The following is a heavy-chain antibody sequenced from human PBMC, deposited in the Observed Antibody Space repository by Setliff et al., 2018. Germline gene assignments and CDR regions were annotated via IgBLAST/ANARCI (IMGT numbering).Heavy chain of an antibody. Sequence: ASVKVSCKASGYTFTSYYMHWVRQAPGQGLEWMGIINPSGGSTSYAQKFQGRVTMTRDTSTSTAYMELSRLTSDDTAVYYCARAEYTSSSLYYYMDVWGKGTTVTVSS. V-gene: IGHV1-46*01. CDR2: INPSGGST. CDR1: GYTFTSYY. CDR3: ARAEYTSSSLYYYMDV. D-gene: IGHD6-6*01. J-gene: IGHJ6*03.